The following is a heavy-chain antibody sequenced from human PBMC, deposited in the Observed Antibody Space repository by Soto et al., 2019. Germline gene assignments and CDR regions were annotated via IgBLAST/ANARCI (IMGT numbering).Heavy chain of an antibody. Sequence: QVPRQQWGAGLLKFSETLSCTCAVYGGSFSGYYWSWIRQHPGKGLEWICGTNHRGNTNQNPSLKTRVTISVDTTNYQFSRRLRHVTAADKAVYYCARGISMIGAVQRDAPGKDFFGSWGQGTLVTVSS. CDR1: GGSFSGYY. CDR3: ARGISMIGAVQRDAPGKDFFGS. V-gene: IGHV4-34*01. J-gene: IGHJ4*02. D-gene: IGHD3-22*01. CDR2: TNHRGNT.